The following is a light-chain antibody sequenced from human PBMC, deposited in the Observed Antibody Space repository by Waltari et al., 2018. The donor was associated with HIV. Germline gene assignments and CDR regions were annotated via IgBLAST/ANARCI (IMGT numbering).Light chain of an antibody. CDR1: SGHSSYA. CDR2: LNSDGSH. J-gene: IGLJ2*01. Sequence: TQSSGHSSYAIAWHQQQPEKGPRYLMKLNSDGSHSKGDGIPDRFSGSSSGAERYLTISSLQSEDEADYYCQTWGTGIVVFGGGTKLTVL. V-gene: IGLV4-69*01. CDR3: QTWGTGIVV.